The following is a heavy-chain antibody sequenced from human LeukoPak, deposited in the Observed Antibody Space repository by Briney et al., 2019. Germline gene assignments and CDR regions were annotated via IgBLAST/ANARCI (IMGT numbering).Heavy chain of an antibody. V-gene: IGHV4-34*01. Sequence: SETLSLTCAVYGGSFSGYYWSWIRQPPGKWLEWNGEINHSGSTNYNPSLKSRVTISVDTSKNQFSLKLSSVTAADMAVYYCARGSRISDIVVVVAATRGAWFDPWGQGTLVTVSS. CDR3: ARGSRISDIVVVVAATRGAWFDP. CDR1: GGSFSGYY. J-gene: IGHJ5*02. D-gene: IGHD2-15*01. CDR2: INHSGST.